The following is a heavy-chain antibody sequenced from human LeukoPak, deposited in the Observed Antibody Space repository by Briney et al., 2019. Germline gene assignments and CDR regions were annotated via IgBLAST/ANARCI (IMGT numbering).Heavy chain of an antibody. CDR2: ITWNSHSI. Sequence: GGSLRLSCAASGFTFSSYAMSWVRQAPGKGLEWVSGITWNSHSIAYADSVKGRFTISRDNAKNSLYLQMNSLRAEDTALYYCAKDISVGIVAEPVAMVSPLDVWGQGTMVTVSS. V-gene: IGHV3-9*01. D-gene: IGHD2-2*01. CDR1: GFTFSSYA. J-gene: IGHJ3*01. CDR3: AKDISVGIVAEPVAMVSPLDV.